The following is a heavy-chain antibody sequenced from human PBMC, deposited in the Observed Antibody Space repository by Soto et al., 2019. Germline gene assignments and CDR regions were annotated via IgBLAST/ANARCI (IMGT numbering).Heavy chain of an antibody. Sequence: QVQLQESGPGLVKPSETLSLTCTVSGGSIHNHYWSWVRQPPGKGLEWIGYIYYTGSTNYNPSLTSRLTMSVDTSKNQFSLNLSSVTAADTAIYYCARASWYCEYCGQGILVTVSS. D-gene: IGHD2-15*01. CDR2: IYYTGST. V-gene: IGHV4-59*11. J-gene: IGHJ4*02. CDR3: ARASWYCEY. CDR1: GGSIHNHY.